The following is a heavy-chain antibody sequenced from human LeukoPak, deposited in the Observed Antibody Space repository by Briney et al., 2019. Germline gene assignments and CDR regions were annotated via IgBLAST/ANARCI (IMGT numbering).Heavy chain of an antibody. D-gene: IGHD1-26*01. CDR1: GFSFNTDW. CDR3: AKVGWELLTYFDY. Sequence: GGSLRLSCVASGFSFNTDWMTWVRQAPGKGLEWVSAISGSGGSTYYADSVKGRFTISRDNSKNTLYLQMNSLRAEDTAVYYCAKVGWELLTYFDYWGQGTLVTVSS. CDR2: ISGSGGST. J-gene: IGHJ4*02. V-gene: IGHV3-23*01.